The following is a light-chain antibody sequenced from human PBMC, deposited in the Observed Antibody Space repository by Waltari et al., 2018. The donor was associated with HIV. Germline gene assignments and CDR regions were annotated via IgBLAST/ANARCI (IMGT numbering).Light chain of an antibody. Sequence: QSVLTQPPAVSAAPGQKVTISCSGTTSNIGNNFVCWYQKLPGTAPKLLIFDNHKRPSGVSDRSSASKSATSATLDITGLHTGDEAEYYCGTWDTSLNAGVFGGGTKVSVL. V-gene: IGLV1-51*01. CDR2: DNH. J-gene: IGLJ2*01. CDR3: GTWDTSLNAGV. CDR1: TSNIGNNF.